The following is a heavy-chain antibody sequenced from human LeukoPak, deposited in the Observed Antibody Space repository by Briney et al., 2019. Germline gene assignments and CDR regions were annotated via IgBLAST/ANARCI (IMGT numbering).Heavy chain of an antibody. Sequence: SETLSLTCTVSGGSISSYYWSWIRQPPGKGLEWIGYIYYSGSTNYNPSLKSRVTISVDTSKNQFSLKLSSVTAADTAVYYCARARSAAGPPYFDYWGQGTLVIVSS. J-gene: IGHJ4*02. D-gene: IGHD6-13*01. CDR3: ARARSAAGPPYFDY. CDR2: IYYSGST. CDR1: GGSISSYY. V-gene: IGHV4-59*01.